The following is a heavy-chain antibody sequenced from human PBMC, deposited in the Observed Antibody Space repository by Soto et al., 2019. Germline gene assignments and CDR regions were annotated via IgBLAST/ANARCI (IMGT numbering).Heavy chain of an antibody. D-gene: IGHD3-22*01. CDR1: GFTFSNYA. CDR3: AKDWSSGYYYFDY. V-gene: IGHV3-23*01. CDR2: ISDSGGST. Sequence: GGSLRLSXAASGFTFSNYAMSWVRQAPGKGLEWVSVISDSGGSTYYADSVKGRFTISRDNSKNTLYLEMNSLRAEDTAVYYCAKDWSSGYYYFDYWGQGTLVTVSS. J-gene: IGHJ4*02.